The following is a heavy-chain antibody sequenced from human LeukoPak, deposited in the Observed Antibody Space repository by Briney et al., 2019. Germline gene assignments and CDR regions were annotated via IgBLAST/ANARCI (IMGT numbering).Heavy chain of an antibody. Sequence: SETLSLTCTVSGGSISGDYWSWIRQSLQGLEWIGFIYYSGSTNYNPSLKSRVTISVDTSKNQFSLKLSSVTAADTAVYYCARYPMTYCSSSSCTDYWGQGTLVTVSS. CDR2: IYYSGST. J-gene: IGHJ4*02. CDR1: GGSISGDY. V-gene: IGHV4-59*08. CDR3: ARYPMTYCSSSSCTDY. D-gene: IGHD2-2*01.